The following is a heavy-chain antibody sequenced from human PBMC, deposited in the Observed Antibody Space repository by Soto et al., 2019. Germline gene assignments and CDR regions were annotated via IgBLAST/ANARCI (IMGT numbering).Heavy chain of an antibody. D-gene: IGHD2-15*01. CDR3: AKDKDTTFSPQDY. J-gene: IGHJ4*02. CDR1: RFTFTTYA. V-gene: IGHV3-23*01. CDR2: ISGSGGST. Sequence: EVQLLESGGDLVQPGGSLRLSCAASRFTFTTYAMTWVRQAPGKGLEWVSAISGSGGSTYYADSVKGRSTISRDNSKNTLYLQMNSLRAEDTAVYYCAKDKDTTFSPQDYWGQGTLVTVSS.